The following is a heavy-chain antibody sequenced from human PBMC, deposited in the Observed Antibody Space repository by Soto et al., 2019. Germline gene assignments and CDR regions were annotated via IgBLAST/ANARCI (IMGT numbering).Heavy chain of an antibody. V-gene: IGHV4-34*01. CDR2: INHSGST. CDR3: ARGRASDIVVVVAAALYFDY. Sequence: LSLTCAVYGGSFSGYYWSWIRQPPGKGLEWIGEINHSGSTNYNPSLKSRVTISVDTSKNQFSLKLSSVTAADTAVYYCARGRASDIVVVVAAALYFDYWGQGTLVTVSS. CDR1: GGSFSGYY. D-gene: IGHD2-15*01. J-gene: IGHJ4*02.